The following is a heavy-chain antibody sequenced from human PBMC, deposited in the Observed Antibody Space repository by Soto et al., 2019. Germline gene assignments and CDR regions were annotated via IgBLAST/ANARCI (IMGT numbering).Heavy chain of an antibody. J-gene: IGHJ4*02. CDR2: IYYSGST. CDR1: GGSISPYY. CDR3: ARDNGRFDY. V-gene: IGHV4-59*12. Sequence: PSETLSLTCTVSGGSISPYYWSWIRQPPGKGLEWIGFIYYSGSTSYNPSLKSRVTISVDTSKNQFSLNLNSVTAADTAVYYCARDNGRFDYWGQGTLVTVSS. D-gene: IGHD2-8*01.